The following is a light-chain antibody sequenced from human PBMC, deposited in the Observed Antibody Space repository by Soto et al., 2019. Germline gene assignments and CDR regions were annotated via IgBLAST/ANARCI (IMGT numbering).Light chain of an antibody. V-gene: IGKV3-11*01. CDR1: QSVSSY. Sequence: EIGLTQSPATLSLSPGERATLSCRARQSVSSYLAWYQQKPGQAPRLLIYDASNRATGIPARFSGSGSGTDFTLTISSLEPEDFAVYYCQQRSNWLTFGGGTKVEIK. J-gene: IGKJ4*01. CDR3: QQRSNWLT. CDR2: DAS.